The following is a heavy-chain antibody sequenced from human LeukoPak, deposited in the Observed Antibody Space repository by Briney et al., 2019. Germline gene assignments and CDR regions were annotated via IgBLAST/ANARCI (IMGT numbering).Heavy chain of an antibody. CDR2: MSPNSGDT. D-gene: IGHD7-27*01. J-gene: IGHJ4*02. Sequence: ASVTVSRRSSGYTFTTHDINWVPQATGQGLEWLGWMSPNSGDTGYAQKFQGRVAMTSDSSISTAYMELSSLRSEDTAIYYCVRTPPNWGFDYWGQGTLVTVSS. CDR1: GYTFTTHD. V-gene: IGHV1-8*01. CDR3: VRTPPNWGFDY.